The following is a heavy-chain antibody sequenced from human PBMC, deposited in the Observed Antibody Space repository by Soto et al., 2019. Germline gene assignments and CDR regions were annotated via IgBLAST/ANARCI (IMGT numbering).Heavy chain of an antibody. J-gene: IGHJ4*02. V-gene: IGHV3-30-3*01. CDR1: GFTFSHYP. CDR3: ARDRGGSYYFDY. Sequence: VQLVESGGGVVQPGRSLRLSCAASGFTFSHYPMHWVRQAPGKGLEWVADISYDGSNKDYADSVKGRFTISRDNSKNTVYLQMNSLRDEDTAVYYCARDRGGSYYFDYWGQGTLVTVSS. D-gene: IGHD1-26*01. CDR2: ISYDGSNK.